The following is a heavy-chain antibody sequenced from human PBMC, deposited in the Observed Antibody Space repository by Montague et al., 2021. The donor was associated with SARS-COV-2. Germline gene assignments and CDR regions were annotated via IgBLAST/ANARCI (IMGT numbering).Heavy chain of an antibody. D-gene: IGHD3-10*01. CDR2: LHHSEAT. Sequence: SETLSLTCAVTGASMSPYHWSWIRQPPGKGPEWIGNLHHSEATNYNPSLESRVTMSVDTSKNQFSLNLISVTAADTAVYFCATSLGGRYYWTDYYFDYWGQGILVTVSA. J-gene: IGHJ4*02. V-gene: IGHV4-59*03. CDR1: GASMSPYH. CDR3: ATSLGGRYYWTDYYFDY.